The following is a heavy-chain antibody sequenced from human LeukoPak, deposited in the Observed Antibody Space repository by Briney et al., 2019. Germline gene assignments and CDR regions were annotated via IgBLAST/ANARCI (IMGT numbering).Heavy chain of an antibody. CDR2: INHSGGT. V-gene: IGHV4-34*01. CDR3: ARGRGKWLSD. Sequence: SETLSLTCAVYGGSFSGYYWSWIRQPPGKGLEWIGEINHSGGTNYNPSLKSRVTISVDTSKNQFSLKLSSVTAADTAVYYCARGRGKWLSDWGQGTLVTVSS. CDR1: GGSFSGYY. J-gene: IGHJ4*02. D-gene: IGHD6-19*01.